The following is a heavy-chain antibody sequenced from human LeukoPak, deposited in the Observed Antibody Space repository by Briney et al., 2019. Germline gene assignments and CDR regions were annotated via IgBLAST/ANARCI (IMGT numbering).Heavy chain of an antibody. V-gene: IGHV1-69*13. CDR3: ARREAYDSSGYYSRFDY. D-gene: IGHD3-22*01. CDR2: IIPIFGTA. CDR1: GYTFTSYG. Sequence: SVKVSCKASGYTFTSYGISWVRQAPGQGLEWMGGIIPIFGTANYAQKFQGRVTITADESTSTAYMELSSLRSEDTAVYYCARREAYDSSGYYSRFDYWGQGTLVTVSS. J-gene: IGHJ4*02.